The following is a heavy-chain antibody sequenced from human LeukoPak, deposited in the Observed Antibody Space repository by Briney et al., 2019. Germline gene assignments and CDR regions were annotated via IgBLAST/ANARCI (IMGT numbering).Heavy chain of an antibody. Sequence: GASVKVSCKASGYTFTGYYMHWVRQAPGQGLEWMGWINPNSGGTYYAQKFQGRVTMTSDTSISTAYMELSRLRSDDTAVYYCAREEAGPDYGDYVWSGTGTLYDYWGQGTLVTVSS. V-gene: IGHV1-2*02. CDR1: GYTFTGYY. CDR3: AREEAGPDYGDYVWSGTGTLYDY. D-gene: IGHD4-17*01. CDR2: INPNSGGT. J-gene: IGHJ4*02.